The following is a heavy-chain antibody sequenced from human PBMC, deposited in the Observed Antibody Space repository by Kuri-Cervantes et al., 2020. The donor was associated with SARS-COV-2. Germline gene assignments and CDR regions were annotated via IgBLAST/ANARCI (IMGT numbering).Heavy chain of an antibody. CDR2: IKQDGSEK. CDR1: GFTFSSYW. J-gene: IGHJ5*02. Sequence: GESLNISCAASGFTFSSYWMSWVRQAPGKGLEWVANIKQDGSEKYYVDSVKGRFTISRDNAKNSLYLQMNSLRAEDTAVYYCAREALYCGGDCYSRRLGWFDPWGQGTLVTVSS. CDR3: AREALYCGGDCYSRRLGWFDP. D-gene: IGHD2-21*01. V-gene: IGHV3-7*01.